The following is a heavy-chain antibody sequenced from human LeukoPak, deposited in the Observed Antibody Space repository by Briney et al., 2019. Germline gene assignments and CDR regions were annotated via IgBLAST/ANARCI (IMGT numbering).Heavy chain of an antibody. J-gene: IGHJ4*02. CDR3: ARLGLRSEG. D-gene: IGHD5-12*01. V-gene: IGHV4-38-2*01. CDR1: GCSISSGYY. Sequence: PSETLSLTCAVSGCSISSGYYWGWIRQPPGKGLEWIGSIYHSGSTYYNPSLKSRVTISVDTSKNQFSLKLSSVTAADTAVYYCARLGLRSEGWGQGTLVTVSS. CDR2: IYHSGST.